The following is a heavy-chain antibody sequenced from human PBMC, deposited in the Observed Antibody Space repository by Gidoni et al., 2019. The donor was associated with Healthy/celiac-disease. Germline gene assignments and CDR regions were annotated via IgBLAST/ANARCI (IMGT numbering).Heavy chain of an antibody. D-gene: IGHD2-15*01. CDR2: IYYSGST. J-gene: IGHJ6*03. V-gene: IGHV4-39*01. Sequence: QLQLPESGPGLVKPSENLPLTCTVAAGSISSSSSSWAWLRQPPGKGLEWIGSIYYSGSTYYNPSLKSRVTISVDTSKNQFSLKLSSVTAADTAVYYCAMQLLGYCSGGSCYPNYYYMDVWGKGTTVTVSS. CDR1: AGSISSSSSS. CDR3: AMQLLGYCSGGSCYPNYYYMDV.